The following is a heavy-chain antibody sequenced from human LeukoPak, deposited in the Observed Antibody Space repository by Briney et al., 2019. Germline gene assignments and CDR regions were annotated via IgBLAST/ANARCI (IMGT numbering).Heavy chain of an antibody. V-gene: IGHV4-59*01. J-gene: IGHJ4*02. Sequence: SQTLSLTCTVSGDSISSYYWSWIRQHPGKGLEWIGYIYYSGITNYNPSLKSRVTISVDTSQNQFSLKLNSVTPADTAVYYCARAWTYDYYFDYWGQGTLVTVSS. D-gene: IGHD3-16*01. CDR2: IYYSGIT. CDR3: ARAWTYDYYFDY. CDR1: GDSISSYY.